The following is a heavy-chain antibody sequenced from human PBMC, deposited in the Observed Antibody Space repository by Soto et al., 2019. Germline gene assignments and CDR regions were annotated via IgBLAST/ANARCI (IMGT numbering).Heavy chain of an antibody. CDR2: IRSKGYGGTT. J-gene: IGHJ3*02. CDR1: GFTFGDSN. D-gene: IGHD4-17*01. Sequence: GGSLRLSCTASGFTFGDSNMGWFRQAPGKGLGWVGFIRSKGYGGTTEYTASVKGRFIISRDDSKSIAYLQMNSLKTEDTAVYYCTRDLPTVLTASNAFDIWGQGTMVTVSS. CDR3: TRDLPTVLTASNAFDI. V-gene: IGHV3-49*01.